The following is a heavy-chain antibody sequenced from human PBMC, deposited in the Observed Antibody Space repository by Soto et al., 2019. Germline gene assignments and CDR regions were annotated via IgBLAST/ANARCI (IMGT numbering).Heavy chain of an antibody. D-gene: IGHD3-16*01. CDR3: VGEQYVHTHRVHGTY. J-gene: IGHJ4*02. CDR2: ISSSKTT. Sequence: EVQLVESGGGFVQPGESLRLACTASGITFSSYSMNWFRQAPGKGLEWLSYISSSKTTYADSVKGRFTISRDNAKNSVYLQMNSLRDEDTAVYYCVGEQYVHTHRVHGTYWGRGTRVTVSS. V-gene: IGHV3-48*02. CDR1: GITFSSYS.